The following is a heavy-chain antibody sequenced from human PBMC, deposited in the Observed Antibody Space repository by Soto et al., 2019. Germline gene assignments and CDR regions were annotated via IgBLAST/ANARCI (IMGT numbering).Heavy chain of an antibody. V-gene: IGHV3-11*05. J-gene: IGHJ6*02. CDR3: APIGGNYYYGMDV. CDR1: GFTFSDYY. CDR2: ISSSSSYT. D-gene: IGHD1-26*01. Sequence: QVQLVESGGGLVKPGGSLRLSCAASGFTFSDYYMSWIRQAPGKGLEWVSYISSSSSYTNYADSVKGRFTISRDNAKNSLYLQMNGLRAEDTAVYYCAPIGGNYYYGMDVWGQGTTVTVSS.